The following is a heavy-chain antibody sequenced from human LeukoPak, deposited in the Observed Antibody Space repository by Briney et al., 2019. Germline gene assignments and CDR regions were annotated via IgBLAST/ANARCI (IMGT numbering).Heavy chain of an antibody. D-gene: IGHD1-26*01. J-gene: IGHJ6*02. V-gene: IGHV3-53*01. CDR3: ARANIVGATTFYYGMDV. CDR2: IYSGGST. Sequence: GGSLRLSCAASGFTVSSNYMSWVRQAPGEGLEWVSVIYSGGSTYYADSVKGRFTISRDNAKNSLYLQMNSLRAEDTAVYYCARANIVGATTFYYGMDVWGQGTTVTVSS. CDR1: GFTVSSNY.